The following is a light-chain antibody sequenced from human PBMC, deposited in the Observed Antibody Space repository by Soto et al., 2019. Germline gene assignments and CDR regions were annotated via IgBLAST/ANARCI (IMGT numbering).Light chain of an antibody. CDR1: QSISSY. V-gene: IGKV1-39*01. Sequence: DIQMTQSPSSLSASVGDRVTITCRASQSISSYLNWYQQKPGKAPKLLICAASSLQTGVPSRFSGSGSGTDFTLTISSLQPEDFATYYCQQSYSTLLLTFGGGTKVEIK. J-gene: IGKJ4*01. CDR3: QQSYSTLLLT. CDR2: AAS.